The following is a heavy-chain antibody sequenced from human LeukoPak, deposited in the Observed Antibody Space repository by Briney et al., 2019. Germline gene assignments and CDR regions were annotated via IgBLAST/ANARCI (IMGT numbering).Heavy chain of an antibody. V-gene: IGHV3-64D*09. J-gene: IGHJ1*01. CDR2: ISSNGGST. D-gene: IGHD3-16*02. CDR3: VKTPLRLGELSPEYFQH. Sequence: GGSLRLSCSASGFTFSSYAMHWVRQAPGKGLEYVSAISSNGGSTYYADSVKGRVTISRDNPKNTLYLQMSSLRPEDTAVYYCVKTPLRLGELSPEYFQHWGQGTLVTVSS. CDR1: GFTFSSYA.